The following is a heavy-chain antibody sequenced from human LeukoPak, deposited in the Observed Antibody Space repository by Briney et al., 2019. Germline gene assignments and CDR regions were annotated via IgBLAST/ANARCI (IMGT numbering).Heavy chain of an antibody. Sequence: ASVKVSCKASGYTFTGYYMHWVRQAPGQGLEWMGWINPNSGGTNYAQKFQGRVTMTRDTSISTAYMELSRLRSDDTAVYYCARGGYCTNGVCYGNWFDPWGQGTLVTVSS. CDR3: ARGGYCTNGVCYGNWFDP. V-gene: IGHV1-2*02. J-gene: IGHJ5*02. CDR2: INPNSGGT. CDR1: GYTFTGYY. D-gene: IGHD2-8*01.